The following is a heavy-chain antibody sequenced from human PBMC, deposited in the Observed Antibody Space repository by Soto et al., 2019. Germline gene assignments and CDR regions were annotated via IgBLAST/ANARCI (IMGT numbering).Heavy chain of an antibody. Sequence: GESLKISCKGSGYRFTSYWIGWVRQMPGKGLEWMGIIYPGDSDTRYSPSFQGQVTISADKSISTAYLQWSSLKASDTAMYYCARHIYHDTSGYPILGMDVWGQGTTVTVSS. CDR1: GYRFTSYW. J-gene: IGHJ6*02. CDR3: ARHIYHDTSGYPILGMDV. V-gene: IGHV5-51*01. D-gene: IGHD3-22*01. CDR2: IYPGDSDT.